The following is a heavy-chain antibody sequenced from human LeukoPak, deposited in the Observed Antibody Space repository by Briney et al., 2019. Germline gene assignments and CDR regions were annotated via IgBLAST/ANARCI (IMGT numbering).Heavy chain of an antibody. D-gene: IGHD2-2*01. J-gene: IGHJ3*02. CDR3: ARDFRYCSSTSCYLGDAFDI. CDR1: GGSISSYY. CDR2: IYTSGST. V-gene: IGHV4-4*07. Sequence: PSETLSLTCTVSGGSISSYYWSWLRQPAGKGLEWIGRIYTSGSTNYNPSLKSRVTMSVDTSKNQFSLKLSSVTAADTAVYYCARDFRYCSSTSCYLGDAFDIWGQGTMVTVSS.